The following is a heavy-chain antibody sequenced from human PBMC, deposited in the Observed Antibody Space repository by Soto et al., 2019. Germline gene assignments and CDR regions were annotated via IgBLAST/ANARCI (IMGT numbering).Heavy chain of an antibody. Sequence: EVQLLESGGGLVQPGGSLRLSCAASGFTFSSYAMSWVRQAPGKGLEWVATIVGSGGSTYYADSVKGRFTIPRDNSKNTLDLQMTRLSAEDTPIYYCEPSAVVYWGQGTADTVSS. CDR2: IVGSGGST. CDR1: GFTFSSYA. J-gene: IGHJ4*02. D-gene: IGHD2-2*01. CDR3: EPSAVVY. V-gene: IGHV3-23*01.